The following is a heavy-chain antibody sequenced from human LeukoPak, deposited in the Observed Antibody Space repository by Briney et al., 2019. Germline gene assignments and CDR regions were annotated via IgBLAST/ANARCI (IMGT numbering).Heavy chain of an antibody. CDR2: VYQSGGT. D-gene: IGHD3-9*01. CDR1: GGSISSNNW. V-gene: IGHV4-4*02. Sequence: PSGTLSLTCAVSGGSISSNNWWSWVRQPPGKGLEWIGEVYQSGGTNYNPSLMSRVTLSVDKSKNHFSLRLDSVTAADTAVYYCARVTLRYFDWLLYPDAFDIWGQGTMVTVSS. J-gene: IGHJ3*02. CDR3: ARVTLRYFDWLLYPDAFDI.